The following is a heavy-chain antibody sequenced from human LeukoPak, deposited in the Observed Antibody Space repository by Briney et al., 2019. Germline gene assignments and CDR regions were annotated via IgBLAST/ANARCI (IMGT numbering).Heavy chain of an antibody. CDR3: ARDRAHYYDSSGPPT. CDR2: IYYSGST. D-gene: IGHD3-22*01. CDR1: GGSISSGGYY. V-gene: IGHV4-31*03. Sequence: SETLSLNCTVSGGSISSGGYYWSWIRQHPGKGLEWIGYIYYSGSTYYNPSLKSRVTISVDTSKNQFSLKLSSVTAADTAVYYCARDRAHYYDSSGPPTWGQGTLVTVSS. J-gene: IGHJ5*02.